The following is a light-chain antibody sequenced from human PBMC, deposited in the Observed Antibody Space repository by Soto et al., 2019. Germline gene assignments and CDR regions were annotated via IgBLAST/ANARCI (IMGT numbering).Light chain of an antibody. CDR3: MQGLQTPIT. V-gene: IGKV2-28*01. CDR1: QSPFNSNGYTY. J-gene: IGKJ5*01. CDR2: LGS. Sequence: DIVMTQPPLSLAVTPGEPASISCRSTQSPFNSNGYTYLDWYLQKPGQSPQVLIYLGSNRASGVLDTVSGSGSGTDFTVKISRVAAKEAGVYDWMQGLQTPITFGQGTRV.